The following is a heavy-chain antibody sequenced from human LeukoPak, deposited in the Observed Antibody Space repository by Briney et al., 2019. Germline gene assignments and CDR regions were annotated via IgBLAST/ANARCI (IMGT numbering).Heavy chain of an antibody. D-gene: IGHD6-13*01. J-gene: IGHJ6*03. CDR3: TRGRGSSYYYYYMDV. CDR2: ISSTRTYI. CDR1: RFTFSSYN. V-gene: IGHV3-21*01. Sequence: PGGSLRLSCAASRFTFSSYNMNWVRQAPGKGLALVSCISSTRTYIYNADSVKCRFNITRENAKNSLYLQMNSLRAEDTTVYYCTRGRGSSYYYYYMDVWGKGSTVTVSS.